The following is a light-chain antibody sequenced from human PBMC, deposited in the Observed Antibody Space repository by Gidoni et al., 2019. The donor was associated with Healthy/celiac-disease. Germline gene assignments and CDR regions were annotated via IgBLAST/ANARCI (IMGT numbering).Light chain of an antibody. J-gene: IGKJ1*01. V-gene: IGKV3-20*01. CDR2: GAS. CDR3: QQYGSSRT. CDR1: QSVSSSY. Sequence: EIVLTQSPGTQSLSPGERATLSCRASQSVSSSYVAWYQQKPGQAPRLLIYGASSRATGIPDRCSGSGSGTDFTLTISRLEPEDFAVYYCQQYGSSRTFGQGTKVEIK.